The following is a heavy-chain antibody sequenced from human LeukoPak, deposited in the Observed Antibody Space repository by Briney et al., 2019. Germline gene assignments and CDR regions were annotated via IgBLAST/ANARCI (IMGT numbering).Heavy chain of an antibody. J-gene: IGHJ4*02. CDR1: GFTVSSNY. Sequence: PGGSLRLSCAASGFTVSSNYMSWVRQAPGKGLEWVAVISYDGSNKYYADSVKGRFTISRDNSKNTLYLQMNSLRAEDTAVYYCAKLLGSYYEFDYWGQGTLVTVSS. CDR2: ISYDGSNK. D-gene: IGHD1-26*01. CDR3: AKLLGSYYEFDY. V-gene: IGHV3-30*18.